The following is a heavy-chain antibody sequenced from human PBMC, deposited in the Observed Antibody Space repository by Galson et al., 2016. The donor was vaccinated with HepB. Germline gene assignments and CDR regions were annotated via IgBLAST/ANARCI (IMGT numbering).Heavy chain of an antibody. V-gene: IGHV3-7*03. D-gene: IGHD5-18*01. CDR1: GFAFSRHW. Sequence: SLRLSCAAAGFAFSRHWMSWVRQAPGKGLEWVACIKQDGSEERYVASVRGRFTISTDSAKRSLYLQMNSLKVEDTATYYCAALDTATFRTAYWGQGALVTVSS. J-gene: IGHJ4*02. CDR2: IKQDGSEE. CDR3: AALDTATFRTAY.